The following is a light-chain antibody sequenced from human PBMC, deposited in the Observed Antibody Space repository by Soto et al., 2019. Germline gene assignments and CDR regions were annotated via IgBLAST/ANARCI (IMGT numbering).Light chain of an antibody. J-gene: IGLJ3*02. Sequence: QSDLTQPASVSGSPGQSITISCTGTSSDVGGYNYVSWYQQHPGKAPKLMIYEVSNRPSGVSNRFSGSKSGNTASLTISGLQAEDEGDYYCNSYTSSSTLVFGGGTKLTVL. V-gene: IGLV2-14*01. CDR1: SSDVGGYNY. CDR2: EVS. CDR3: NSYTSSSTLV.